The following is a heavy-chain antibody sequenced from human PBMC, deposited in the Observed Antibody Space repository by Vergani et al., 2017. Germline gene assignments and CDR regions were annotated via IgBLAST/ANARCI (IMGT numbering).Heavy chain of an antibody. CDR3: ARGGYCSSSACYWFDP. CDR1: GYTFISSG. Sequence: QVQLVQSGTEVKKPGASVKVSCKASGYTFISSGVSWLRQAPGQGLEWMGWIRPHNGDTNYAQKFQGRVTMTTDTSTNTVYMELRSLRSDDTAVYYCARGGYCSSSACYWFDPWGQGTLITVSS. V-gene: IGHV1-18*01. CDR2: IRPHNGDT. D-gene: IGHD2-2*01. J-gene: IGHJ5*02.